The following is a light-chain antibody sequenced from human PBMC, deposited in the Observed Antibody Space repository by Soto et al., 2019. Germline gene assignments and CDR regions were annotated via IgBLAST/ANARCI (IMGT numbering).Light chain of an antibody. J-gene: IGKJ1*01. CDR3: QQYGSSPTWT. CDR1: QSVSSSY. V-gene: IGKV3-20*01. CDR2: GAS. Sequence: EIVLTQSPGTLSLSPGERATLSCRASQSVSSSYLAWYQQKPGQAPRLLIYGASSRATGIPDRFSGSGSGTDFTLTISRLETEDFAVDYCQQYGSSPTWTFGQGTKAEIK.